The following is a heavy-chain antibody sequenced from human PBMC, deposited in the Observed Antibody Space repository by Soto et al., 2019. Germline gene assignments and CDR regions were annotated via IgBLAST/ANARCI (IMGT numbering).Heavy chain of an antibody. Sequence: QVQLVESGGGLVKPGGSLRLSCAAAGFTFSDYYMSWIRQAPGKGLEWVSYISSSGSTIYYADSVKGRFTISRDNAKNSLYLQMNSLRAEDTAVDYCAREPLTGTKYYYYCGMDVWGQGTTVTVSS. J-gene: IGHJ6*02. CDR1: GFTFSDYY. CDR3: AREPLTGTKYYYYCGMDV. D-gene: IGHD1-20*01. CDR2: ISSSGSTI. V-gene: IGHV3-11*01.